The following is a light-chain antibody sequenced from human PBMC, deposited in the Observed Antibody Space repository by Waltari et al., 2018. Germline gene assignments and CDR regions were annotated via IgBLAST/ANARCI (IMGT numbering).Light chain of an antibody. V-gene: IGLV2-14*01. J-gene: IGLJ2*01. CDR1: SSDVGGYNY. CDR3: TSYTSSSISHVL. Sequence: QSALTQPASVSGSPGQSITISCPGTSSDVGGYNYLSWYQHQPGKAPKLIIYEVSNRPSGVSNRFAGSKSGNTASLTISGLQAEDEGDYYCTSYTSSSISHVLFGGGTKLSVL. CDR2: EVS.